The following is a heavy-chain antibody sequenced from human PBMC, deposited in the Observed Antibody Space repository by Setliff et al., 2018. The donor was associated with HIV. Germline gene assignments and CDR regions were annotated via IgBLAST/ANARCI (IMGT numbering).Heavy chain of an antibody. CDR2: ITNSGSDT. CDR3: ARGQFRLRPDSLDL. J-gene: IGHJ3*01. CDR1: GFTFSSYA. V-gene: IGHV3-23*01. Sequence: SCKASGFTFSSYAMSWVRQAPGKGLEWVSVITNSGSDTYHADSVKGRFTISRDKSKNTLYLQMNSLRAEDTAVYYCARGQFRLRPDSLDLWGQGTLVTVSS. D-gene: IGHD2-21*01.